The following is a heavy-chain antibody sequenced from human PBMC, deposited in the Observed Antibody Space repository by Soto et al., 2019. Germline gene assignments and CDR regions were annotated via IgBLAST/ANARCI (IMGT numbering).Heavy chain of an antibody. Sequence: VQVVESGGGLVQPGGSLRLSCEVSGFTFSGFWMNWVRQAPGKGLEWVANIDHGGSEKNLVDSVMGRFTISRDNDKNTLYLQRNNVRAEDTAFYYCTRGGRDFDFWGQGTLVTVSS. CDR1: GFTFSGFW. CDR2: IDHGGSEK. D-gene: IGHD1-1*01. J-gene: IGHJ4*02. CDR3: TRGGRDFDF. V-gene: IGHV3-7*04.